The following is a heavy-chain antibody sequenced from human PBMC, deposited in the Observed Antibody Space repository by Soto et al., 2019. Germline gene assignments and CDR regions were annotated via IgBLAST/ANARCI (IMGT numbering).Heavy chain of an antibody. CDR2: IYYSGST. V-gene: IGHV4-31*03. D-gene: IGHD2-2*01. CDR3: ARGDIVVVPAAMPYFDY. J-gene: IGHJ4*02. Sequence: PSETLSLTCTVSGGSISSGGYYWSWIRQHPGKGLEWIGYIYYSGSTYYNPSLKSRVTISVDTSKNQFSLKLSSVTAADTAVYYCARGDIVVVPAAMPYFDYWGQGTLVTVSS. CDR1: GGSISSGGYY.